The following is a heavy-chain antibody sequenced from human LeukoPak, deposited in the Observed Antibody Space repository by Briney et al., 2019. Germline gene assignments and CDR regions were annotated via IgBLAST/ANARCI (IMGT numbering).Heavy chain of an antibody. CDR2: INRSGGTT. V-gene: IGHV3-23*01. CDR1: GFTFSNYV. J-gene: IGHJ4*02. D-gene: IGHD1-1*01. Sequence: GGSLRLSCAASGFTFSNYVMSWVRQAPGKGLEWVSIINRSGGTTYYADSVKGRFTISRDNSKNTLYLQMNSLRAEDAAIYYCAKHPEGGNFDYWGQGALVTVSS. CDR3: AKHPEGGNFDY.